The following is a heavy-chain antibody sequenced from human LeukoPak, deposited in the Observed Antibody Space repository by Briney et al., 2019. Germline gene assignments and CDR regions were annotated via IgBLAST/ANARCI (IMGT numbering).Heavy chain of an antibody. CDR3: ATDRQLRGLPEAGFDP. J-gene: IGHJ5*02. V-gene: IGHV1-24*01. Sequence: GASVKVSCKVSGYTLTELSMHWVRQAPGKGLEWMGGFDPEDGETIYAQKFQGRVTMTEDTSTDTAYVELSSLRSEDTAVYYCATDRQLRGLPEAGFDPWGQGTLVTVSS. CDR2: FDPEDGET. CDR1: GYTLTELS. D-gene: IGHD4-17*01.